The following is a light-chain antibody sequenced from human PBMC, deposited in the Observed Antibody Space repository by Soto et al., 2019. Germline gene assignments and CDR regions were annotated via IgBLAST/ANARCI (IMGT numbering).Light chain of an antibody. CDR3: QHYYSTPLG. V-gene: IGKV4-1*01. Sequence: DIVMTQSPDSLAVSLGERATINCKSSQSVLYSSNNKNYLAWYQQKSGQPPKLLIYWASSRESGVPDRFSGSGSGTDFTLNISSLQAEEVAVYYCQHYYSTPLGFGGGTKVEIK. CDR2: WAS. CDR1: QSVLYSSNNKNY. J-gene: IGKJ4*01.